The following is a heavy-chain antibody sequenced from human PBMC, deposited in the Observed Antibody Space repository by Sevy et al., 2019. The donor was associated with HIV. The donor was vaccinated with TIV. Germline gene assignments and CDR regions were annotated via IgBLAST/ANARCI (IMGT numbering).Heavy chain of an antibody. V-gene: IGHV3-30-3*01. Sequence: GGSLRLSCAASGFTFSSYAMHWVRQAPGKGLEWVAVISYDGSNKYYADSVKGRFTISRDNSKNTLYLQMNSLRAEDTAVYYCARETAYCSLDWYFDLWGRGTLVTVSS. CDR1: GFTFSSYA. CDR3: ARETAYCSLDWYFDL. CDR2: ISYDGSNK. D-gene: IGHD2-21*01. J-gene: IGHJ2*01.